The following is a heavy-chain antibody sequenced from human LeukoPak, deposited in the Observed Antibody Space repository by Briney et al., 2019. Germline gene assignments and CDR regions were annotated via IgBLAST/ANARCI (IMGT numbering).Heavy chain of an antibody. CDR2: ISSSGSTI. CDR1: GFTFSDYS. Sequence: PGGSLRLSCAASGFTFSDYSMTWVRQAPGKGLEWLSYISSSGSTIYYADSVKGRFTISRDNAKNSLYLQMNSLRAEDTAVYYCARDEYYDSSGYTSWGQGTLVTVSS. D-gene: IGHD3-22*01. V-gene: IGHV3-48*01. J-gene: IGHJ4*02. CDR3: ARDEYYDSSGYTS.